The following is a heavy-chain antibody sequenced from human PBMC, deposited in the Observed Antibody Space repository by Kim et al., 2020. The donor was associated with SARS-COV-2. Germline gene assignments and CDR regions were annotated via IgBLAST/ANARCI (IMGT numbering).Heavy chain of an antibody. CDR3: AKEMGGVLRFLEWLPFDY. V-gene: IGHV3-43*02. D-gene: IGHD3-3*01. CDR2: ISGDGGST. CDR1: GFTFDDYA. Sequence: GGSLRLSCAASGFTFDDYAMHWVRQAPGKGLEWVSLISGDGGSTYYADSVKGRFTTSRDNSKNSLYLQMNSLRTEDTALYYCAKEMGGVLRFLEWLPFDYWGQGTLVTVSS. J-gene: IGHJ4*02.